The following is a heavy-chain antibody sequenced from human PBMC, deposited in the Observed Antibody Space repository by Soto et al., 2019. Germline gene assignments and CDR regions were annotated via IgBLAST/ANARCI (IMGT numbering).Heavy chain of an antibody. D-gene: IGHD4-17*01. Sequence: QVQLVQSGAEVKKPGASVKVSCKASGYTFTSYDINLVRQATGQGLEWMGWMNPNSGNTGYAQKFQGRVTMTSNTSISTAYMELSSLRSEDTDVYYCASSTNDYGDRHWGQGTLVTVSS. CDR3: ASSTNDYGDRH. J-gene: IGHJ4*02. CDR1: GYTFTSYD. CDR2: MNPNSGNT. V-gene: IGHV1-8*01.